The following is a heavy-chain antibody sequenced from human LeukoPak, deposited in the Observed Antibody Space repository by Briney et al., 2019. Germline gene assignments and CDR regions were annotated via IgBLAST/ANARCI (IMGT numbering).Heavy chain of an antibody. CDR1: GYTFSGYY. CDR2: INPNSGGT. V-gene: IGHV1-2*04. CDR3: ARGNDYYGFQH. J-gene: IGHJ1*01. D-gene: IGHD3-10*01. Sequence: ASVKVSCKASGYTFSGYYMHWVRQAPGQGLEWMGWINPNSGGTNYARKFQGWVTMTRDTSISTAYMELSRLRSDDTAVYYCARGNDYYGFQHWGQGTLVTVSS.